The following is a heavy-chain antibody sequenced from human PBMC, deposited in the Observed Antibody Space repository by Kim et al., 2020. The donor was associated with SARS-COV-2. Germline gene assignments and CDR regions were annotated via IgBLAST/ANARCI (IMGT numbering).Heavy chain of an antibody. CDR2: ISYDGSNK. CDR3: ARGFYFDY. Sequence: GGSLRLSCAASGFTFSSYAMHWVRQAPGKGLEWVAVISYDGSNKYYADSVKGRFTIPRDNSKNTLYLQMNSLRAEDTAVYYCARGFYFDYWGQGTLVTVS. CDR1: GFTFSSYA. J-gene: IGHJ4*02. V-gene: IGHV3-30*04.